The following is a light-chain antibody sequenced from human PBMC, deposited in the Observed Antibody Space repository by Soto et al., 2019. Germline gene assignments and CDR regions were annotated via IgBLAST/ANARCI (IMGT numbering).Light chain of an antibody. CDR3: QQRTNWVT. Sequence: EIVLTQSPGTLSLSPGERATLSCRASQSIGRYLAWYQQKPGQAPRLLIFDASNRATGIPARFSGSGSGTDFTFTISSLESEDFAVYYCQQRTNWVTFGQGTRLAIK. J-gene: IGKJ5*01. V-gene: IGKV3-11*01. CDR1: QSIGRY. CDR2: DAS.